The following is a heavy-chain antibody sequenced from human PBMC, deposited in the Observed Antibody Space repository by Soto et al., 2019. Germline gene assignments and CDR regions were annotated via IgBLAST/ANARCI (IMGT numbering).Heavy chain of an antibody. V-gene: IGHV3-23*01. D-gene: IGHD3-9*01. CDR1: GFTFSSYA. CDR2: ISGSGGST. CDR3: AKLSPYYEILTGYPDY. Sequence: EVQLLESGGGLVQPGGSLRLSCAASGFTFSSYAMSWVRQAPGKGLEWVSAISGSGGSTYYADSVKGRFTISRDNSKNTLYLQMNSLRAEDTAVYYCAKLSPYYEILTGYPDYWGQGTLVTVSS. J-gene: IGHJ4*02.